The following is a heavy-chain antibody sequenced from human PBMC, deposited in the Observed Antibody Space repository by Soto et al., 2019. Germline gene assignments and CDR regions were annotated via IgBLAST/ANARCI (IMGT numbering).Heavy chain of an antibody. V-gene: IGHV4-39*01. J-gene: IGHJ4*02. Sequence: PSETLSLTCTVSGGSISSSSYYWGWIRQPPGKGLEWIGSIYYSGSTYYNPSLKSRVTISVDTSKNQFSLKLSSVTAADTVVYYCARRGSGSYSDYWGQGTLVTFSS. CDR1: GGSISSSSYY. D-gene: IGHD3-10*01. CDR3: ARRGSGSYSDY. CDR2: IYYSGST.